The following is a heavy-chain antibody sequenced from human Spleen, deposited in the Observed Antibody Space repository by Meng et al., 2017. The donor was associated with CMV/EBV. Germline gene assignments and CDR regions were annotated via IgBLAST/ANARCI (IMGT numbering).Heavy chain of an antibody. Sequence: GESLKISCAASGFTFSSYAMSWVRLAPGRGLEWVSAIVGSGESAYYADSVKGRFTISRDNSRDTLYLQMNSLRAEDTAIYYCAKDRHCTTTYCLFDFWGQGTLVTVSS. D-gene: IGHD2-8*01. V-gene: IGHV3-23*01. J-gene: IGHJ4*02. CDR1: GFTFSSYA. CDR2: IVGSGESA. CDR3: AKDRHCTTTYCLFDF.